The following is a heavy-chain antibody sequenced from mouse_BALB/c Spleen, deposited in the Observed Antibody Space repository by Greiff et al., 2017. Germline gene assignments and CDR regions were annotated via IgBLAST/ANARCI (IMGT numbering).Heavy chain of an antibody. V-gene: IGHV5-12-2*01. J-gene: IGHJ4*01. Sequence: EVKLMESGGGLVQPGGSLKLSCAASGFTFSSYTMSWVRQTPEKRLEWVAYISNGGGSTYYPDTVKGRFTISRDNAKNTLYLQMSSLKSEDTAMYYCARPCTTAFPYYAMDYWGQGTSVTVSS. CDR3: ARPCTTAFPYYAMDY. CDR1: GFTFSSYT. D-gene: IGHD1-2*01. CDR2: ISNGGGST.